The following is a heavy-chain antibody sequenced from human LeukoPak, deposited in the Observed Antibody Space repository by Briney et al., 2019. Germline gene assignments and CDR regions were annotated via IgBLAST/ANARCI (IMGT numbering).Heavy chain of an antibody. CDR1: GYTFTGYY. CDR2: INPNSGGT. V-gene: IGHV1-2*02. J-gene: IGHJ4*02. D-gene: IGHD3-3*01. Sequence: ASVKVSCKASGYTFTGYYMHWVRQAPGQGLEWMGWINPNSGGTNYAQKFQGRATMTRDTSISTAYMELSRLRSDDTAVYYCARVDDFWSGYPHFDYWGQGTLVTVSS. CDR3: ARVDDFWSGYPHFDY.